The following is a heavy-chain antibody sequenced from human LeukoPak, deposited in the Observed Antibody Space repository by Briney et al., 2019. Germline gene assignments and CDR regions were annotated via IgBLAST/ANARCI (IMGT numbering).Heavy chain of an antibody. J-gene: IGHJ4*02. V-gene: IGHV3-21*01. D-gene: IGHD3-22*01. Sequence: PGGSLRLSCAASGFTFSSYSMNWVRQAPGKGLEWVSSISSSSSYIYYADSVKGRFTISRDNAKNSLYLQMNSLRAEDTAVYYCARDHTDYYDSSGYYHWGQGTLVTVSS. CDR2: ISSSSSYI. CDR1: GFTFSSYS. CDR3: ARDHTDYYDSSGYYH.